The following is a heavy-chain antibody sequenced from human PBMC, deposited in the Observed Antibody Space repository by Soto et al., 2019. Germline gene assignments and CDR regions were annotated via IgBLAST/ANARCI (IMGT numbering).Heavy chain of an antibody. CDR1: GFTFSSYA. CDR3: ATQVVAATRWFDP. CDR2: ISGSGGST. V-gene: IGHV3-23*01. Sequence: GGSLTLSCAASGFTFSSYAMSWVRQAPGKGLEWVSAISGSGGSTYYADSVKGRFTISRDNSKNTLYLQMNSLRAEDTAVYYCATQVVAATRWFDPWGQGTLVTVSS. J-gene: IGHJ5*02. D-gene: IGHD2-15*01.